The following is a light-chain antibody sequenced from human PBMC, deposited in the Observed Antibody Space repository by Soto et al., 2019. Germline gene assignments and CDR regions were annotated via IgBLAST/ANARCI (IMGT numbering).Light chain of an antibody. CDR2: GAS. J-gene: IGKJ1*01. V-gene: IGKV3-20*01. Sequence: ETVVTQAGGTLTSCRGERATLYCRASQSVSNNYLAWCQQKPGQAPRLLIYGASNRATGIPDRFSGSGSGTDFTLTISRLEPEDFAVYYCQQYGSAGTFGQGTKVDIK. CDR3: QQYGSAGT. CDR1: QSVSNNY.